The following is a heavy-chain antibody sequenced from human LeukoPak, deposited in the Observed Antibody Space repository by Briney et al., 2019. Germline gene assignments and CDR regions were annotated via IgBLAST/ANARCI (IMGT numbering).Heavy chain of an antibody. V-gene: IGHV1-18*01. CDR1: GYTFTSDV. J-gene: IGHJ4*02. D-gene: IGHD3-22*01. Sequence: ASLKVSCKASGYTFTSDVISWVRHAPGQRLGWMGYISAYNGNTNYAQKLQGRVTMTTDTSTSTAYMELRRLRSDDTAVYYCARGSDYYYDSSGYLLYYFDYWGQGTLVTVSS. CDR2: ISAYNGNT. CDR3: ARGSDYYYDSSGYLLYYFDY.